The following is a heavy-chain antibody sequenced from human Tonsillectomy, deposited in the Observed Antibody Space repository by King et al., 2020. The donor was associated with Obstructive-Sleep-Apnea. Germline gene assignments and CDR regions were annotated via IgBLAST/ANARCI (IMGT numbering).Heavy chain of an antibody. Sequence: QLQESGPGLVKPSETLSLTCSVSGGSISSYYWSWIRQPPGKGLEWIGYIYYSGSTDYNPSLKSRVTISVDTSKNQFSLKLSSVTAADTAVYYCARGGGNYSSPYYYGMDVWGQETTVTVSS. D-gene: IGHD6-13*01. CDR1: GGSISSYY. CDR2: IYYSGST. V-gene: IGHV4-59*01. CDR3: ARGGGNYSSPYYYGMDV. J-gene: IGHJ6*02.